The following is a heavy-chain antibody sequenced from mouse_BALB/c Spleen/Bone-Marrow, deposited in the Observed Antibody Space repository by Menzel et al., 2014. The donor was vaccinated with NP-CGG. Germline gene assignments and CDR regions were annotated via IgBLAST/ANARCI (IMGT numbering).Heavy chain of an antibody. Sequence: EVKLVESGGGLVQPGGSLRLSCATSGFTFTDYYMSWVRQPPGKALEWLGFIRNKANGYTTEYSASVKGRFTISRDNSQSILYLQMNTLRAEDSATYYCARDMNYYGYYWCFDVWGAGTTVTVSS. CDR3: ARDMNYYGYYWCFDV. V-gene: IGHV7-3*02. CDR2: IRNKANGYTT. D-gene: IGHD1-2*01. J-gene: IGHJ1*01. CDR1: GFTFTDYY.